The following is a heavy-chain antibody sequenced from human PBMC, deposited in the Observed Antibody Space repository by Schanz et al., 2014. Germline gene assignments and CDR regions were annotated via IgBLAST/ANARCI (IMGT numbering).Heavy chain of an antibody. CDR2: ITGGSTTYT. Sequence: PLVEFGGGLVQPGGSLRLSCAASGFAFSPSSMNWVRQAPGKGLEWVSCITGGSTTYTYYADSVRGRFTISRDNAKSSVYLQMNSLRAEDTAVYYCARSGVDVWGQGTTVTVSS. V-gene: IGHV3-21*01. CDR3: ARSGVDV. D-gene: IGHD3-10*01. CDR1: GFAFSPSS. J-gene: IGHJ6*02.